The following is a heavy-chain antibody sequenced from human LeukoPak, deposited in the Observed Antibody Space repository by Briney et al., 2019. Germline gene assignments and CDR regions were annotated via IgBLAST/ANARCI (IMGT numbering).Heavy chain of an antibody. CDR3: ARDGSSSGAFKY. J-gene: IGHJ4*02. Sequence: SETLSLTCTVSGGSISSYYWSWIGQPPGKGLEWIGYIYYSGSTNYNPSLKSRVTISVDTSNNQFSLKLSSVTAADTAVYYCARDGSSSGAFKYWGQGTLVTVSS. D-gene: IGHD6-13*01. CDR2: IYYSGST. CDR1: GGSISSYY. V-gene: IGHV4-59*01.